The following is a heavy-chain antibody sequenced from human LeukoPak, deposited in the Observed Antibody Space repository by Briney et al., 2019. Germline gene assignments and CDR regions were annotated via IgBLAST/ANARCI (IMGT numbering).Heavy chain of an antibody. CDR1: GFTFSSYS. Sequence: GGSLRLSCAASGFTFSSYSMNWVRQAPGKGLEWVANIRQDGSDKHYLESVKGRFTISRDNTKNSLYLQMNSLRAEDTAVYYCARLSDTEGSSTSYRASDIWGQGTLVIVSS. J-gene: IGHJ3*02. CDR2: IRQDGSDK. D-gene: IGHD2-2*01. V-gene: IGHV3-7*01. CDR3: ARLSDTEGSSTSYRASDI.